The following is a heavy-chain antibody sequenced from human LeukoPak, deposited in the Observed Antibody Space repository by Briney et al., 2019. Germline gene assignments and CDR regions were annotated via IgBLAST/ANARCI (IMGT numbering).Heavy chain of an antibody. V-gene: IGHV4-39*01. J-gene: IGHJ4*02. Sequence: PSETLSLTCTVSGGSISTSSYYWGWIRQPPGKGLEWIGNIHNSESTYYNPSLRSRVTMSVDTSKNQFSLKLSSVTAADTAVYYCARQVIFGYAFAYYFDYWGQGSLVTVSS. D-gene: IGHD3-10*02. CDR1: GGSISTSSYY. CDR2: IHNSEST. CDR3: ARQVIFGYAFAYYFDY.